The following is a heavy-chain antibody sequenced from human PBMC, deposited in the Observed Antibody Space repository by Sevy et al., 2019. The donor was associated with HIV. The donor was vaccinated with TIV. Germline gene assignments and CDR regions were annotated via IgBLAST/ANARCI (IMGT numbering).Heavy chain of an antibody. V-gene: IGHV5-51*01. CDR3: ARLGYRRDGYNL. D-gene: IGHD5-12*01. Sequence: GEALKISCKGSGCSFTSYWIGWVRQMPGKGLEGRGIIYPGDSDTRYSPSFQGQVTISADKSISTAYLQWSGLKASDTAMYYGARLGYRRDGYNLWGQGTLVTVSS. J-gene: IGHJ4*02. CDR2: IYPGDSDT. CDR1: GCSFTSYW.